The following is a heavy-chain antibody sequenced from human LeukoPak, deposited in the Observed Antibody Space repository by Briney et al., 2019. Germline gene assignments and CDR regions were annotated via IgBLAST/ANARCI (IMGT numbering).Heavy chain of an antibody. CDR1: GFTFSSYW. Sequence: GGSLRLSCAASGFTFSSYWMSWVRQAPGKGLEWVANIKQGGSGKYYVDSVKGRFTISRDNAKNSLYLQMNSLRAEDTAVYYCARDRLHYGEYEKTFDYWGQGTLVTVSS. CDR2: IKQGGSGK. V-gene: IGHV3-7*01. J-gene: IGHJ4*02. CDR3: ARDRLHYGEYEKTFDY. D-gene: IGHD4-17*01.